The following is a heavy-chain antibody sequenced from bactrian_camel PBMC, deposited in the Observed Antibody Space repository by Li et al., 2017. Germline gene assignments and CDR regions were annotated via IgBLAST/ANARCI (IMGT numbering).Heavy chain of an antibody. D-gene: IGHD1*01. CDR2: WYGARGST. Sequence: VQLVESGGGLVQPGGSLRLSCEASGFIFSGYAMSWVRQAPGKGLEWVSGWYGARGSTFYADSVKGRFTLSRDNAKRTLYLQLTGLKTEDTAVYYCTRHIGWWAMDNWGNGTQVTVS. CDR1: GFIFSGYA. V-gene: IGHV3S31*01. J-gene: IGHJ7*01.